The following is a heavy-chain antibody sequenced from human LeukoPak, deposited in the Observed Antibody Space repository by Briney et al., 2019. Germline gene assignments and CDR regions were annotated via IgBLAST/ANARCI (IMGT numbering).Heavy chain of an antibody. CDR1: GGSISSGGYY. CDR3: ARNYYDSSGYTLDY. V-gene: IGHV4-31*03. J-gene: IGHJ4*02. Sequence: SQTLSLTCTVSGGSISSGGYYWSWIRQHPGKGLEWIGYIYYSGSTYYNPSLKSRVTISVDTSKNQFSLKLSSVTAADTAVYYCARNYYDSSGYTLDYWGQGTLVTVSS. CDR2: IYYSGST. D-gene: IGHD3-22*01.